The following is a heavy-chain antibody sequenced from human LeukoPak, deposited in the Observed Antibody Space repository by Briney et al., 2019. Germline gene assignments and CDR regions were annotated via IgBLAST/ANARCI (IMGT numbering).Heavy chain of an antibody. V-gene: IGHV1-18*01. J-gene: IGHJ6*03. CDR2: INPYNSHR. CDR3: ANLAKGRYFFYYIEL. CDR1: GHSSNTFG. Sequence: ASVKVSCKASGHSSNTFGITWVRQAPGQGLEWIGWINPYNSHRKHVDKFQGRVTMTTDTSTTTSDMELRSLRADDTAGYFCANLAKGRYFFYYIELRGKGTTVTVS.